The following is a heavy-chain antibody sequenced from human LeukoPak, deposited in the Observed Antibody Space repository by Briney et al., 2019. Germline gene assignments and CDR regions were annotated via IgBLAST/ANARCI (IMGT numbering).Heavy chain of an antibody. V-gene: IGHV4-59*08. D-gene: IGHD5-18*01. CDR3: ARVSYSYANY. CDR1: GGSLTNYF. Sequence: SETLSLTCTVSGGSLTNYFWSWIRQRPGTGLQWIGYIHSSWSPRYNPSLETRVTTAVDTSKNQFSLKLSSVTAADTAVYYCARVSYSYANYWGQGTLVTVSS. J-gene: IGHJ4*02. CDR2: IHSSWSP.